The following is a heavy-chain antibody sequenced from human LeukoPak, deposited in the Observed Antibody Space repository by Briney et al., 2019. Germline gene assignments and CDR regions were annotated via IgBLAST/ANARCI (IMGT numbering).Heavy chain of an antibody. V-gene: IGHV1-8*03. Sequence: GASVKVSCKASGYTFTTYDINWVRQATGQGLEWMGWMNPNSGNTGYAQKFQGRVTITRNTSISTAYMELSSLRSEDTAVYYCARGVGQHNWFDPWGQGTLVTVSS. J-gene: IGHJ5*02. CDR1: GYTFTTYD. CDR3: ARGVGQHNWFDP. CDR2: MNPNSGNT.